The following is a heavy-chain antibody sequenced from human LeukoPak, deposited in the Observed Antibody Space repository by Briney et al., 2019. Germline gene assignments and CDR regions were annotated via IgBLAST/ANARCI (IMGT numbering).Heavy chain of an antibody. D-gene: IGHD3-22*01. CDR1: GFIFSNYW. V-gene: IGHV3-7*01. CDR2: IKEDGTEK. CDR3: ARDQVAAMIGVLQSALDI. J-gene: IGHJ3*02. Sequence: GGSLRLSCEASGFIFSNYWMSWVRQAPGKGLEWVANIKEDGTEKYYVDSVKGRFTISRDNAKKSVFLQMNGLRAEDTAVYYCARDQVAAMIGVLQSALDIWGQGTMVTVSS.